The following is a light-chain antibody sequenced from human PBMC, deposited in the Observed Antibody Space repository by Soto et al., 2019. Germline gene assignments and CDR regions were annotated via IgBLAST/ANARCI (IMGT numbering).Light chain of an antibody. Sequence: EIVLTQSPATLSLSPGERATLSCGASQGVSSSYLAWYQQKPGLAPRLLIYDASTRATGIPDRFSGSEYRKEFTLTISRLEPEDFAESYCQQYGSSPRYTFGKGTKQEIK. V-gene: IGKV3D-20*01. CDR1: QGVSSSY. CDR2: DAS. J-gene: IGKJ2*01. CDR3: QQYGSSPRYT.